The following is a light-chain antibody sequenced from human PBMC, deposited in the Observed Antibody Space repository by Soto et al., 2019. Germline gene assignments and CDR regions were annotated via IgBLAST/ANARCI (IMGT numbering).Light chain of an antibody. CDR2: DAS. CDR1: QSISSW. Sequence: DIQMTQSPSTLSASVGDRVTITCRASQSISSWLAWYQQKPGKAPKLLIYDASSLESGVPSRFSGSGSGTEFSLTISSLQPDDFATYHCQQHNSYWTFGQGTKVDIK. J-gene: IGKJ1*01. V-gene: IGKV1-5*01. CDR3: QQHNSYWT.